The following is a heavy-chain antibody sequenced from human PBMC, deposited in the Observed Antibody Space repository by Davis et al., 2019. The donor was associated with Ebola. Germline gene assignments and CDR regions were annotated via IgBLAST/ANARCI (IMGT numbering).Heavy chain of an antibody. V-gene: IGHV3-30*04. D-gene: IGHD2-15*01. CDR2: ISYDGKNK. CDR1: GFAFRTYA. Sequence: GGSLRLSCAASGFAFRTYAIYWVRQTPGKGLEWVAVISYDGKNKDYADSVKCRFTISRDNSKNTLYLQMNSLRAEDTAVYYCARVSNGGNEIDAFDIWGQGTMVTVSS. J-gene: IGHJ3*02. CDR3: ARVSNGGNEIDAFDI.